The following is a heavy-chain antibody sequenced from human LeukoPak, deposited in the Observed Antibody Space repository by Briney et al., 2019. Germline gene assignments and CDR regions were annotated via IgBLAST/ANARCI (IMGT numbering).Heavy chain of an antibody. CDR1: GFTFSIHS. CDR3: ARVTGRGRFDY. CDR2: ISSSSSAM. D-gene: IGHD2-15*01. V-gene: IGHV3-48*02. Sequence: GGSLRLSCAASGFTFSIHSMIWVRKAPGRGLEWLSYISSSSSAMYYADSVRGRFTISRDNAKNSLYLQMSSLRDEDTAVYYCARVTGRGRFDYWGQGTLVTVSS. J-gene: IGHJ4*02.